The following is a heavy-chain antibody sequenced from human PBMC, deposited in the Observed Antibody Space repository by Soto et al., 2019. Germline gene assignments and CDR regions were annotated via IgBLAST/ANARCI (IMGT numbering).Heavy chain of an antibody. CDR2: ISWKSDSE. CDR3: ARDTGLYHDGMDV. CDR1: GFTFDDHA. V-gene: IGHV3-9*03. D-gene: IGHD2-2*01. Sequence: EVLLLESGGGFVQPGGSLRLSCVASGFTFDDHAMHWVRQRPGGVLEWVAGISWKSDSEGYADSFKGRFSISRDNIQHSVHLQMHSLRSEDMALYYCARDTGLYHDGMDVGGQGSRVIVSS. J-gene: IGHJ6*02.